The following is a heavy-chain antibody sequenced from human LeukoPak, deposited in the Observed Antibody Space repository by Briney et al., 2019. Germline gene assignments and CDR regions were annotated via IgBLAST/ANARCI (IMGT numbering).Heavy chain of an antibody. V-gene: IGHV4-34*01. CDR2: INHSGST. J-gene: IGHJ5*02. D-gene: IGHD6-13*01. CDR1: GGSFSGYY. Sequence: SETLSLTCAVYGGSFSGYYWSWIRQPPGKGLEWIGDINHSGSTNYNPSLKRRVTISVDTSKNQFSLKLSSVTAADTAVYYCARGRQLVLLRKRNWFDPWGQGTLVTVSS. CDR3: ARGRQLVLLRKRNWFDP.